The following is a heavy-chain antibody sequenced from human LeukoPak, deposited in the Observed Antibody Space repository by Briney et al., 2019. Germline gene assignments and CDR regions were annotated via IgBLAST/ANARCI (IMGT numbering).Heavy chain of an antibody. D-gene: IGHD1-26*01. CDR1: GDSVSSNSAA. Sequence: SQTLSLTCAISGDSVSSNSAAWNWIRQSPSRGLEWLGRTYYRSKWYNDYAVSVKSRITINPDTSKNQFSLQLNSVTPEDTAVYYRARGFFGRVGATINYFYYWGQGTLVTVSS. V-gene: IGHV6-1*01. CDR2: TYYRSKWYN. J-gene: IGHJ4*02. CDR3: ARGFFGRVGATINYFYY.